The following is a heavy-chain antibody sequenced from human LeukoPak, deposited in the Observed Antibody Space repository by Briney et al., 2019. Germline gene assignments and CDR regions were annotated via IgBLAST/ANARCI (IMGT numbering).Heavy chain of an antibody. Sequence: PGGSLRLSCAASGFTFSSHAMSWVRQDPGKRLEWGSAISGSGGRAYYADSVKGRFTISRDNSKNTLYLQMNSLRAEDTAVYYCASNGIVATIDFDYWGQGTLLTVSS. CDR2: ISGSGGRA. D-gene: IGHD5-12*01. J-gene: IGHJ4*02. CDR1: GFTFSSHA. CDR3: ASNGIVATIDFDY. V-gene: IGHV3-23*01.